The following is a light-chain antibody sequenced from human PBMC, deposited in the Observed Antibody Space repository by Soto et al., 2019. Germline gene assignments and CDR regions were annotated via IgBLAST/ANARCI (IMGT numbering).Light chain of an antibody. V-gene: IGKV3-11*01. J-gene: IGKJ4*01. CDR1: QSVSSY. CDR2: DAS. CDR3: QQRSSGSLT. Sequence: EIVLTQSPATLSLSPGERATLSCRASQSVSSYLAWYQQKPGQAPRLLIYDASNRATGIPARFSGSGSGTDFTLTISSLEPEDFAVYYCQQRSSGSLTFGGGTKVEIK.